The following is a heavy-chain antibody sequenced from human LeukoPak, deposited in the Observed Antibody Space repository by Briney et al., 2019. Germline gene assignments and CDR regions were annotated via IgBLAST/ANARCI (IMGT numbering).Heavy chain of an antibody. J-gene: IGHJ4*02. V-gene: IGHV4-34*01. D-gene: IGHD3-22*01. CDR2: INHSGST. CDR1: GGSFSGYY. CDR3: ARRKYYYDSSGYSDY. Sequence: SETLSLTCSVYGGSFSGYYWSWIRQPPGKGLEWIGEINHSGSTNYNPSLKSRVTISVDTSKNQFSLKLSSVTAADTAVYYCARRKYYYDSSGYSDYWGQGTLVTVSS.